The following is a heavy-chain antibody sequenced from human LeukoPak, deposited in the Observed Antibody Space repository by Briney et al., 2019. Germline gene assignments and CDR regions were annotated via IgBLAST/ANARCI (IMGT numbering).Heavy chain of an antibody. J-gene: IGHJ4*02. CDR2: IWYDGNNK. V-gene: IGHV3-33*01. D-gene: IGHD3-22*01. CDR3: ASDSSGSVDY. CDR1: GFTFSSYG. Sequence: GRTLRLSCAASGFTFSSYGMHWVRQAPAKGLEWVAVIWYDGNNKYYADAVKGRFTISRDNSKNRLYLQMKSLRAEDTGVYYCASDSSGSVDYWGQGTLVPVSS.